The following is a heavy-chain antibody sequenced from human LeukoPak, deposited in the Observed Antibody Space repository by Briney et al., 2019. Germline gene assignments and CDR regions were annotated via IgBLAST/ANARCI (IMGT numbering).Heavy chain of an antibody. CDR1: GFTFSSYA. Sequence: GGSLRLSCAASGFTFSSYAMSWVRQAPGKGLEWVSAISGSGGCTYYADSVKGRFTISRDNSKNALYLQMNSLRAEDMAVYYCAKEDTDCSDLCYYYYGMDVWGQGTTVTVSS. D-gene: IGHD2-15*01. CDR3: AKEDTDCSDLCYYYYGMDV. J-gene: IGHJ6*02. V-gene: IGHV3-23*01. CDR2: ISGSGGCT.